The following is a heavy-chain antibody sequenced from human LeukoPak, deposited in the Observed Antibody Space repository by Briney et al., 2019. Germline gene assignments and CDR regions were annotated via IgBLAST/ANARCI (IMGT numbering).Heavy chain of an antibody. J-gene: IGHJ5*02. D-gene: IGHD4-17*01. CDR1: GGSISSSTHY. Sequence: SETLSLTCTVSGGSISSSTHYWGWIRQPPGKELEWIASISHSGATCYNPSLKSRVSISVDTSKNLFSLNLNSVTAADTAVYYCARHDHSDFGDPNWFDPSGQGTLVTVSS. CDR3: ARHDHSDFGDPNWFDP. CDR2: ISHSGAT. V-gene: IGHV4-39*01.